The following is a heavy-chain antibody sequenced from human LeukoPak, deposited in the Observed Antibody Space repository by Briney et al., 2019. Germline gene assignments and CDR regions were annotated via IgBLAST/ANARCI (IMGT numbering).Heavy chain of an antibody. J-gene: IGHJ4*02. V-gene: IGHV3-23*01. Sequence: GGSLRLSCAASGFTFSSYAMSWVRQAPGKGLEWVSAISGSGGSTYYADSVKGRFTISRDNSKNTLYLQMNSLRAEDTAVYYCATLPDSSGYHHPDYWGQGTLVTVSS. D-gene: IGHD3-22*01. CDR1: GFTFSSYA. CDR3: ATLPDSSGYHHPDY. CDR2: ISGSGGST.